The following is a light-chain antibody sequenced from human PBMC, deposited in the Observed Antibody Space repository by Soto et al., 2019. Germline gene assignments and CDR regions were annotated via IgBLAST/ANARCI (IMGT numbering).Light chain of an antibody. CDR1: QSVSSSY. J-gene: IGKJ1*01. V-gene: IGKV3-20*01. Sequence: EIVLTRAPGTLSLSPGERATLSCSPSQSVSSSYLAWYQQKPGQAPRLLIYGASTRATGIPDRFSGSGSGTDFTLTISRLEPEDFAVYYCQQYGSSPQTFGQGTKVDIK. CDR3: QQYGSSPQT. CDR2: GAS.